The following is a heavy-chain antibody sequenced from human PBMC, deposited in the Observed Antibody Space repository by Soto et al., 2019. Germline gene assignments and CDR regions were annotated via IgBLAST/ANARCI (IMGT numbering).Heavy chain of an antibody. CDR3: AKDSVPGPGPYSGSYYSPLAC. Sequence: GGSLRLSCAASGFTFSSYAMSWVRQAPGKGLEWVSSISGDGVSTYYADSVRGRLSISRDNSKNTLFLQMYSLRDEDAAIYYCAKDSVPGPGPYSGSYYSPLACRGQGTLVTVSS. V-gene: IGHV3-23*01. D-gene: IGHD1-26*01. CDR2: ISGDGVST. CDR1: GFTFSSYA. J-gene: IGHJ4*02.